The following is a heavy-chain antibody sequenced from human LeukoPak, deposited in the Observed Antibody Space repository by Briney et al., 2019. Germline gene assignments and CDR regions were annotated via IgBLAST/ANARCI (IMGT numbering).Heavy chain of an antibody. V-gene: IGHV3-21*01. CDR3: ARGRTDYDFWSGYLFAY. CDR1: GFTFSTYS. Sequence: PGGSLRLSCAASGFTFSTYSMNWVRPAPGKGLEWVSSSSSSSSSKYYADSVKGRFTISRDTAKNSLDLQMNSLGAEDTAVYYCARGRTDYDFWSGYLFAYWGQGTLVTVSS. CDR2: SSSSSSSK. J-gene: IGHJ4*02. D-gene: IGHD3-3*01.